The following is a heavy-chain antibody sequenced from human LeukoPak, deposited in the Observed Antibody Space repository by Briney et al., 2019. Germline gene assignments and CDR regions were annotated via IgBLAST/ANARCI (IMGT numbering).Heavy chain of an antibody. CDR1: GGSIRSYY. Sequence: SETLSLTCTVSGGSIRSYYWSWIRQPPGKGLEWIGYIYYSGSTDYNPSLKSRVTISVDTSKNQFSLKLTSMTAADTAVYYCARHLGRLSSADNWFAPWGQGTLVTVSS. CDR3: ARHLGRLSSADNWFAP. D-gene: IGHD6-19*01. V-gene: IGHV4-59*08. J-gene: IGHJ5*02. CDR2: IYYSGST.